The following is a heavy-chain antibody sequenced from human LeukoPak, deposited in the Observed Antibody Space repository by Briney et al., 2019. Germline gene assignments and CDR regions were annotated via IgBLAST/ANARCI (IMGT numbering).Heavy chain of an antibody. CDR2: IYHSGST. CDR3: ARGVAVASYYYGMDV. V-gene: IGHV4-4*02. CDR1: GGSISSSKW. D-gene: IGHD6-19*01. Sequence: SGTLSLTCAVSGGSISSSKWWSWVRQSPGKGLEWIGEIYHSGSTNYNPSLKSRLTISVDKSKNQFSLKLTSVTAADTAVYYCARGVAVASYYYGMDVWGQGTTVTVSS. J-gene: IGHJ6*02.